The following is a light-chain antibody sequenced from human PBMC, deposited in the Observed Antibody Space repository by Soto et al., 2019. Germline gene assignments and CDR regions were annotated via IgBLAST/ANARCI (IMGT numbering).Light chain of an antibody. CDR2: DVT. CDR3: SSYTTSSTYV. CDR1: SSDVGAYNY. Sequence: QSALTQPASVSGSPGQSITISCTGTSSDVGAYNYVSWYQQHPGKAPKLMIYDVTNRPSGVSNRFSGSESGYTASLTISGFQAEDEADYYCSSYTTSSTYVFGTGTKVTVL. J-gene: IGLJ1*01. V-gene: IGLV2-14*03.